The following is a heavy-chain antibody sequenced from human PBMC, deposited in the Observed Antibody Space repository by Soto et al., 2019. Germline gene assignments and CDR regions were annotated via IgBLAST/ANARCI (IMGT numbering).Heavy chain of an antibody. CDR1: GNIFTNYW. D-gene: IGHD3-16*01. V-gene: IGHV5-51*01. CDR3: AKLSTRHGFTFLDY. CDR2: ISPGDSNT. Sequence: GESLKISCKGTGNIFTNYWVGWVRQRPGKGLEWMGIISPGDSNTRYSPSFEGQVTFSADRSFTTAYLQWSSLRASDTAIYYCAKLSTRHGFTFLDYRGQGTRVTVSS. J-gene: IGHJ4*02.